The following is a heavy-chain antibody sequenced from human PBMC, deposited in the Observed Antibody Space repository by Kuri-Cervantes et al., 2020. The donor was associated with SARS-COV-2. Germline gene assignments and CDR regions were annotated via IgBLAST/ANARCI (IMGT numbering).Heavy chain of an antibody. D-gene: IGHD6-13*01. Sequence: GGSLRLSCAASGFIFSSYWMRWVRQAPGKGLEWVSTISNSGGSTYYADSVKGRFTISRDNSKSTPYLQMNSLRADDTAVYYCAKSMSIAAPASDYWGQGTLVTVSS. CDR3: AKSMSIAAPASDY. CDR1: GFIFSSYW. CDR2: ISNSGGST. J-gene: IGHJ4*02. V-gene: IGHV3-23*01.